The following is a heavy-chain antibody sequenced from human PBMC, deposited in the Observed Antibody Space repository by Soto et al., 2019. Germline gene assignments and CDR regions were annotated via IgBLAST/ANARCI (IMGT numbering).Heavy chain of an antibody. D-gene: IGHD1-26*01. Sequence: QLQLVQSGAAVKKPGASVKVSCKASGYTFTSYYMHWVRQAPGQGLEWMGIINPSGSSTSYAQKFQGRVTMTSDASTSTVYMELSSLRSEDTAVYYWARRPTYPGSYYYYYGMDVWGQGTTVTVSS. CDR2: INPSGSST. V-gene: IGHV1-46*01. CDR1: GYTFTSYY. CDR3: ARRPTYPGSYYYYYGMDV. J-gene: IGHJ6*02.